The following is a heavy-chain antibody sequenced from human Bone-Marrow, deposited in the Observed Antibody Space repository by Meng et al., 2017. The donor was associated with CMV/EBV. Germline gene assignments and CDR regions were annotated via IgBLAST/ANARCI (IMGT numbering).Heavy chain of an antibody. D-gene: IGHD2-2*01. CDR1: GGTFSSYA. CDR2: IIPILGIA. CDR3: ARVYCSSTSCRYNYGMDV. Sequence: SSVKVSCKASGGTFSSYAISWVRQAPGQGLEWMGGIIPILGIANYAQKFQGRVTITADKSTSTAYMELSSLRSDDTAVYYCARVYCSSTSCRYNYGMDVWGQGTTVTVSS. V-gene: IGHV1-69*10. J-gene: IGHJ6*02.